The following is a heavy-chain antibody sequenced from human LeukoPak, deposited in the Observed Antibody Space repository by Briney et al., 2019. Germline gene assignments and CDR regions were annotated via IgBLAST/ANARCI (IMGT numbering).Heavy chain of an antibody. J-gene: IGHJ4*02. Sequence: PSETLSLTCTVSGGSISSSSYYWGWIRQPPGKGLEWIGSIYYSGSTYYNPSLKSRVTISVDTSKNQFSLKLSSVTAADTAVYYCARLRTGRCSGGSCKNYWGQGTLVTVSS. V-gene: IGHV4-39*07. D-gene: IGHD2-15*01. CDR2: IYYSGST. CDR3: ARLRTGRCSGGSCKNY. CDR1: GGSISSSSYY.